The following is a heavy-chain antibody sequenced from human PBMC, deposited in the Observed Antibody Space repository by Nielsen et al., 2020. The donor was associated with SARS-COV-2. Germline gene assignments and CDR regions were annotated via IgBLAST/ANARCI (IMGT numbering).Heavy chain of an antibody. D-gene: IGHD6-19*01. J-gene: IGHJ4*02. CDR1: GFSFSDYG. CDR2: ISYDGNHE. CDR3: AKDPRLLVAGTDLNFDH. V-gene: IGHV3-30*18. Sequence: GESLTISCAASGFSFSDYGMHWIRQTPGKGLEWLALISYDGNHEVYAESVKGRFSISRDNSGDTLFLQMNRLRPEDSAVYYCAKDPRLLVAGTDLNFDHWGQGTRLTVSP.